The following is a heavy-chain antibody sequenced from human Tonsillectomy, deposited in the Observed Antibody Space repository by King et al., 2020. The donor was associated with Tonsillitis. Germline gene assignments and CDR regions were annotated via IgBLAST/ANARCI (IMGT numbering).Heavy chain of an antibody. CDR2: ISYDGSNK. CDR3: SKVGTTFGIGGY. D-gene: IGHD1-26*01. J-gene: IGHJ4*02. V-gene: IGHV3-30*18. CDR1: GFTFSSYG. Sequence: VQLVESGGGVVQPGRSLRLSCAASGFTFSSYGMHWVRQAPGNVLEWVAVISYDGSNKYYADSVKGRFTISRDNSKNTLYLQMNSLRAEDTAVYYCSKVGTTFGIGGYWGQGTLVTVSS.